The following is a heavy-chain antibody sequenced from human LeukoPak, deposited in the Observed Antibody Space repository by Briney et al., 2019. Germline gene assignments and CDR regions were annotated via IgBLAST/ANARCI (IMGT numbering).Heavy chain of an antibody. CDR1: GGSISSGGYS. CDR2: IYYSGST. CDR3: ARTAMYYYDSSGYCFDY. D-gene: IGHD3-22*01. J-gene: IGHJ4*02. Sequence: SETLSLTCTVSGGSISSGGYSWSWIRQHPGKGLEWIGYIYYSGSTYYNPSLKSRVTISVDTSKNQFSLKLSSVTAADTAVYYCARTAMYYYDSSGYCFDYWGQGTLVTVSS. V-gene: IGHV4-30-4*08.